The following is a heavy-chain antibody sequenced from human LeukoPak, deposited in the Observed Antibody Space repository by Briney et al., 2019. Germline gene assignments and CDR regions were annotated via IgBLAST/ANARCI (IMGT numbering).Heavy chain of an antibody. CDR3: AKEVTTDYYYYYGTDV. CDR2: ISGGGGNT. V-gene: IGHV3-23*01. Sequence: PGGSLRLSCAASGFTFSSYAMSWVRQAPGKGLEWVSVISGGGGNTYYTDSVKGRFTISRDNSKNTLYLQMNSLRAEDTAVYYCAKEVTTDYYYYYGTDVWGQGTTVTVSS. J-gene: IGHJ6*02. D-gene: IGHD4-11*01. CDR1: GFTFSSYA.